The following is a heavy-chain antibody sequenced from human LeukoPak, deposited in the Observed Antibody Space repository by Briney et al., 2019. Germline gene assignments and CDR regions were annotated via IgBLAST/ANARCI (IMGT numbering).Heavy chain of an antibody. Sequence: GGSLRLSCAASGFTFSSYAMSWVRQAPGKGPEWVSAISGSGGSTYYADSVKGRFTISRDNSKNTLYLQMNSLRAEDTAVYYCATPPYYYDSSGYFPTGDYWGRGTLVTVSS. CDR1: GFTFSSYA. D-gene: IGHD3-22*01. CDR3: ATPPYYYDSSGYFPTGDY. V-gene: IGHV3-23*01. CDR2: ISGSGGST. J-gene: IGHJ4*02.